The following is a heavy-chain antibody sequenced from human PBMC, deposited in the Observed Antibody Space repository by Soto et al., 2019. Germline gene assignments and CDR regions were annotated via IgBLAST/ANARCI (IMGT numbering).Heavy chain of an antibody. CDR1: GFTFSSYA. J-gene: IGHJ6*02. Sequence: QVQLVESGGGEVQPGRSLRLSCAASGFTFSSYAMHWVRQAPGKGLAWVAVISYDGSNKYYADSVKGRFTISRDNSKNSLYLQMNRLRAEDTAVYYCARSGYCSGGSCDPHAGYYHGMDVWGHWPTGTVSS. D-gene: IGHD2-15*01. V-gene: IGHV3-30-3*01. CDR2: ISYDGSNK. CDR3: ARSGYCSGGSCDPHAGYYHGMDV.